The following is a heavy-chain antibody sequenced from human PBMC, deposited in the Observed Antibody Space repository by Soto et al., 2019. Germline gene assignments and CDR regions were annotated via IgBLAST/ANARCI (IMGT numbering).Heavy chain of an antibody. D-gene: IGHD3-22*01. CDR3: ARDLVYYDSSGRPYFDY. Sequence: ASVKVSCKASGGTFTSYGISWVRQAPGQGFEWMGWISAYNGNTNYAQKLQGRVTMTTDTSTSTAYMELRSLRSDDTAVYYCARDLVYYDSSGRPYFDYWGQGTLVTVSS. V-gene: IGHV1-18*04. CDR2: ISAYNGNT. J-gene: IGHJ4*02. CDR1: GGTFTSYG.